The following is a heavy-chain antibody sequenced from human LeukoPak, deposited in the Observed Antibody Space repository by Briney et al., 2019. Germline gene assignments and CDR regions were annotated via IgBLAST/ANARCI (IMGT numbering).Heavy chain of an antibody. J-gene: IGHJ4*02. CDR1: GGSMSSYY. D-gene: IGHD1-26*01. Sequence: KPSDTLSLTCTVSGGSMSSYYWSWIRQPPGKGLEWIGNIYYSGSTNYNPSLKSRVTISVDTSKKQFSLKVSSVTAADPAVYYCARGSWDMSFDYWGQGILVTVSS. CDR2: IYYSGST. V-gene: IGHV4-59*01. CDR3: ARGSWDMSFDY.